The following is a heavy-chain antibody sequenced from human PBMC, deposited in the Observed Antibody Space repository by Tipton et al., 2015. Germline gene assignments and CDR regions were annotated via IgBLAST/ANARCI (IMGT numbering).Heavy chain of an antibody. V-gene: IGHV3-53*01. D-gene: IGHD1-26*01. CDR3: ARDCRRGSYIRCGLDD. J-gene: IGHJ6*02. CDR1: GFSVSSNY. Sequence: SLRLSCLASGFSVSSNYMTWVRQAAGKGLEWVSAIYADGSTYYADSVKGRFTITRDDSKNTLYLQVNSLRGEDTAVYYCARDCRRGSYIRCGLDDWGQGTTVTVSS. CDR2: IYADGST.